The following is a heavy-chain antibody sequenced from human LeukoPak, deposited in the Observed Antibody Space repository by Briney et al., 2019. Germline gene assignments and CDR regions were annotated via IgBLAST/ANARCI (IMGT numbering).Heavy chain of an antibody. CDR3: ARDRTGGGDAFDI. CDR2: ISYDGSNK. Sequence: GGSLRLSCAASGFTFSSYAMHWVRQAPGKGLEWVAVISYDGSNKYYADSVKGRFTISRDNSKNTLYLQMNSLRAEDTAVYYCARDRTGGGDAFDIWGQGTMVTVSS. CDR1: GFTFSSYA. J-gene: IGHJ3*02. D-gene: IGHD1-1*01. V-gene: IGHV3-30-3*01.